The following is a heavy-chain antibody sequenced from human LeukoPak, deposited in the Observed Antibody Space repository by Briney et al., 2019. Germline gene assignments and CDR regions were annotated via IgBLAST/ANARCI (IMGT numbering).Heavy chain of an antibody. J-gene: IGHJ4*02. CDR3: ARGAVQLERPIDYYFDY. V-gene: IGHV4-61*02. CDR2: IYTSGST. CDR1: GGSISSSSYY. D-gene: IGHD1-1*01. Sequence: PSETLSLTCTVSGGSISSSSYYWSWIRQPAGKGLEWIGRIYTSGSTNYNPSLKSRVTMSVDTSKNQFSLKLSSVTAADTAVYYCARGAVQLERPIDYYFDYWGQGTLVTVSS.